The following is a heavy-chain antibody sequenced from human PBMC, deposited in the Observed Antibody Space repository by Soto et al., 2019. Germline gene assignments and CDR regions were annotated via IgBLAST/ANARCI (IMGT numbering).Heavy chain of an antibody. Sequence: SETLSLTCNVSGSISTYYFMWIRQPPGKGLEWIGYISYSGTTNYSPSLENRVTISIDTSKKQNYLKLSSVTTADTAVYYCARSGYDYWGGPVHSADYWGRGTLVTVSS. J-gene: IGHJ4*02. CDR2: ISYSGTT. D-gene: IGHD3-3*01. CDR1: GSISTYY. V-gene: IGHV4-59*01. CDR3: ARSGYDYWGGPVHSADY.